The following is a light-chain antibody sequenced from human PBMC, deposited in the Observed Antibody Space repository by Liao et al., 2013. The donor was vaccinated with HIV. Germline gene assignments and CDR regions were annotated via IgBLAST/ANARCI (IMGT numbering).Light chain of an antibody. CDR3: QVWHSRSVVI. CDR2: YDG. Sequence: SYVLTQAPSVSVAPGKTARLTCGGNDIGDKTVHWYQQKPGQAPVLVVYYDGARPAGIPDRFSGSNSGNTATLTITRAEAGDEADYYCQVWHSRSVVIFGGGTKLTVL. CDR1: DIGDKT. V-gene: IGLV3-21*04. J-gene: IGLJ2*01.